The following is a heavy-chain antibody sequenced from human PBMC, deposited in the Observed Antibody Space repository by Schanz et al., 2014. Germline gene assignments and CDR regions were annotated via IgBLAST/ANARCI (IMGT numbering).Heavy chain of an antibody. V-gene: IGHV3-74*02. CDR2: INTDETTT. Sequence: VQLVESGGGVVQPGRSLRLSCAASGSTFSAYWMHWVRQVPGKGLVWIARINTDETTTKYADSVRGRFTISRDNSKNMVYLQMNSLRAEDTDVYYCIRGDIMVVPGAHFWGQGILVTVSS. CDR1: GSTFSAYW. D-gene: IGHD2-2*01. J-gene: IGHJ4*02. CDR3: IRGDIMVVPGAHF.